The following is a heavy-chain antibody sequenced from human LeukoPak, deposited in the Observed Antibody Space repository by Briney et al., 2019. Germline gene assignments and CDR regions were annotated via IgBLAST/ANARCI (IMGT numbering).Heavy chain of an antibody. CDR2: ITISGGST. CDR3: AKDRVGLDC. D-gene: IGHD1-26*01. J-gene: IGHJ4*02. Sequence: PGGSLRLSCAASGFXFSSSAMSWVRQAQGKGLEWVSAITISGGSTYYADSVKGRFTISRDNSKNTLYLQMNSLRADDTAVYYCAKDRVGLDCWGQGTLVTVSS. V-gene: IGHV3-23*01. CDR1: GFXFSSSA.